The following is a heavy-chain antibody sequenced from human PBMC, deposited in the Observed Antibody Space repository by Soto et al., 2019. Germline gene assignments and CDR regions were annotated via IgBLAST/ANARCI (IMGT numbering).Heavy chain of an antibody. CDR2: ISSSGNDI. Sequence: GGSLRLSCAASGFTFSSYEMNWVRQAPGKGLEWVSYISSSGNDIYYADSVKGRFTISRDNAKNSLYLQMNSLRAEDTAVYYCVREMSYDAFDTWGQGTLVTVSS. V-gene: IGHV3-48*03. J-gene: IGHJ3*02. CDR3: VREMSYDAFDT. CDR1: GFTFSSYE.